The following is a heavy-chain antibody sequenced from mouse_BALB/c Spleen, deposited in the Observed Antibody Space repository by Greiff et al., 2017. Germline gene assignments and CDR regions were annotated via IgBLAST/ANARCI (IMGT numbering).Heavy chain of an antibody. CDR3: ARGANPAWFAY. Sequence: AQLQQSGAELVRPGALVKLSCKASGFNIKDYYMHWVKQRPEQGLEWIGWIDPENGNTIYDPKFQGKASITADTSSNTAYLQLSSLTSEDTAVYYCARGANPAWFAYWGQGTLVTVSA. D-gene: IGHD3-1*01. CDR2: IDPENGNT. CDR1: GFNIKDYY. V-gene: IGHV14-1*02. J-gene: IGHJ3*01.